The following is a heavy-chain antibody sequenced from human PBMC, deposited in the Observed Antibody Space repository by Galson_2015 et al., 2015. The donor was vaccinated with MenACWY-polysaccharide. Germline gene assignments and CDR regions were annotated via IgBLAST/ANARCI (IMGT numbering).Heavy chain of an antibody. V-gene: IGHV4-31*03. J-gene: IGHJ5*02. CDR3: ARGGRAVSNRNWFDP. Sequence: TLSLTCTVSGGSISSGDSYWSWIRQHPGKGLEWIASISYDGGTYYNPSLKSRVTISADTPNNQFSLKLSSVTAADTAVYYCARGGRAVSNRNWFDPWGQGTLVTVSS. D-gene: IGHD3-16*01. CDR1: GGSISSGDSY. CDR2: ISYDGGT.